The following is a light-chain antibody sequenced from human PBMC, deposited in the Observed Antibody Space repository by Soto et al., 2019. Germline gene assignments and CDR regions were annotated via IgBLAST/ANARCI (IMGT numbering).Light chain of an antibody. CDR3: TSWTTSTTMI. CDR2: DVN. CDR1: SSDIGAYTF. J-gene: IGLJ2*01. V-gene: IGLV2-14*03. Sequence: QSALTQPASVSGSPGQSITISCTGTSSDIGAYTFVSWYQQNPGKAPKLMLYDVNIRPSGVSNRFSGSKSGNTASLTISVLQAEDDADYYCTSWTTSTTMIFGGGTKLTV.